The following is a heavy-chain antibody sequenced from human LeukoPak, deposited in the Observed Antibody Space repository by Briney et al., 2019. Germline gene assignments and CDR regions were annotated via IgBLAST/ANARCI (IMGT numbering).Heavy chain of an antibody. D-gene: IGHD3-22*01. CDR2: IYHSGST. V-gene: IGHV4-4*02. J-gene: IGHJ1*01. Sequence: PSETLSLTCAVSGGSISSSNWWSWVRQPPEKGLEWIGEIYHSGSTNYNPSLKSRVTISVDKSKNQFSLKLSSVTAADTAVYYCARDFGYYYDSSGSEYFQHWGQGTLVTVSS. CDR1: GGSISSSNW. CDR3: ARDFGYYYDSSGSEYFQH.